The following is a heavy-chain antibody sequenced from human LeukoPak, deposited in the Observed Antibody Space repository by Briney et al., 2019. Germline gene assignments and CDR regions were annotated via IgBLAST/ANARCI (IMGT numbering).Heavy chain of an antibody. CDR2: IIPIFGTA. Sequence: ASVKVSCKASGGTFSSYAISWVRQAPGQGLEWMGGIIPIFGTANYAQKFQGRVTITTDESTSTAYMELSSLRFEDTAVYYCAAYYDFWSGYYTQGYYYYYMDVWGKGTTVTVTS. D-gene: IGHD3-3*01. V-gene: IGHV1-69*05. J-gene: IGHJ6*03. CDR1: GGTFSSYA. CDR3: AAYYDFWSGYYTQGYYYYYMDV.